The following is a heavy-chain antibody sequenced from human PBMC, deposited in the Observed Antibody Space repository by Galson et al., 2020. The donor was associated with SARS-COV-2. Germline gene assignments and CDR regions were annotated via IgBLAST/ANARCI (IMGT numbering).Heavy chain of an antibody. Sequence: GESLKISCAASGFTFSSYGMHWVRQAPGKGLEWVAFIRYDGSNKYYADSVKGRFTISRDNSKNTLYLQMNSLRAEDTAVYYCAKDQGHLTYFDYWGQGTLVTVSS. J-gene: IGHJ4*02. CDR1: GFTFSSYG. V-gene: IGHV3-30*02. CDR3: AKDQGHLTYFDY. CDR2: IRYDGSNK.